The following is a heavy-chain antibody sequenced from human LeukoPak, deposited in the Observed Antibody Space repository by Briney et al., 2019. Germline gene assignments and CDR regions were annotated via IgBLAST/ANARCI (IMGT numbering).Heavy chain of an antibody. J-gene: IGHJ4*02. V-gene: IGHV1-24*01. CDR2: FDPEDGET. CDR1: GYTLTELS. D-gene: IGHD3-10*01. Sequence: ASVKVSCKVSGYTLTELSMHWVRQAPGKGREWMGGFDPEDGETIYAQKFQGRVTMTEDTSTDTAYMELSSLRSEDTAVYYCATDLVVRGVVDYWGQGTLVTVSS. CDR3: ATDLVVRGVVDY.